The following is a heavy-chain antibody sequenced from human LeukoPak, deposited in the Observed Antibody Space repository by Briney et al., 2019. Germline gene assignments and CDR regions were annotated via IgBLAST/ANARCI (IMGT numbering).Heavy chain of an antibody. V-gene: IGHV4-39*07. CDR1: GGSISSSSYY. Sequence: SETLSLTCTVSGGSISSSSYYWGWIRQPPGKGLEWIGSIYYSGSTYYNPSLKSRVTISVDTSKNQFSLKLSSVTAADTAVYYCARGRLTWIAAAGYYFDYWGQGTLVTVSS. D-gene: IGHD6-13*01. CDR3: ARGRLTWIAAAGYYFDY. CDR2: IYYSGST. J-gene: IGHJ4*02.